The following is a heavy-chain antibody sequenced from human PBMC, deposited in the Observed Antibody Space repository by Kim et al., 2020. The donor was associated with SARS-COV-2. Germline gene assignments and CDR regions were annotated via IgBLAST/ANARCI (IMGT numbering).Heavy chain of an antibody. CDR3: AKASYPGIAAAGTNYGMDV. CDR2: ISGSGGST. V-gene: IGHV3-23*01. Sequence: GGSLRLSCAASGFTFSSYAMSWVRQAPGKGLEWVSAISGSGGSTYYADSVKGRFTISRDNSKNTLYLQMNSLRAEDTAVYYCAKASYPGIAAAGTNYGMDVWGQGTTVTVSS. CDR1: GFTFSSYA. J-gene: IGHJ6*02. D-gene: IGHD6-13*01.